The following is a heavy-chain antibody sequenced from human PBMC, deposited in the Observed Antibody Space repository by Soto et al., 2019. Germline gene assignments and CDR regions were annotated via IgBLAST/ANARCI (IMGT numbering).Heavy chain of an antibody. V-gene: IGHV1-24*01. D-gene: IGHD1-26*01. CDR2: FDPEDGET. CDR1: GYTLTELS. Sequence: ASVKVSCKVSGYTLTELSMHWVRQAPGKGLEWMGGFDPEDGETIYAQKFQGRVTMTEDTSTDTAYMELSSLRSEDTAVYYCATQGIVEAPRYHLAHWGQGTLVTVSS. CDR3: ATQGIVEAPRYHLAH. J-gene: IGHJ1*01.